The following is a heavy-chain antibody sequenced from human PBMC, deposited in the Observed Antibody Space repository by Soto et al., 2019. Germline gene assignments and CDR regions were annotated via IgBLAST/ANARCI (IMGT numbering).Heavy chain of an antibody. CDR3: AGGLVVGATSYYYGMDV. D-gene: IGHD1-26*01. Sequence: QVQLVQSGAEVKKPGSSVKVSCKASGGTFSSYAISWVRQAPGQGLEWTGGIIPIFGTANYAQKFQGRVTITADESTNTAYRELSSLRSEDTAVYYCAGGLVVGATSYYYGMDVWGQGTTVTVSS. CDR1: GGTFSSYA. J-gene: IGHJ6*02. CDR2: IIPIFGTA. V-gene: IGHV1-69*01.